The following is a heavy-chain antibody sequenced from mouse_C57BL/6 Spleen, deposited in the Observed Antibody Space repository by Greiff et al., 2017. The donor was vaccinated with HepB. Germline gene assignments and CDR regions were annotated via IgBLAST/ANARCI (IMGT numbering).Heavy chain of an antibody. V-gene: IGHV1-61*01. Sequence: VQLQQSGAELVRPGSSVKLSCKASGYTFTSYWMDWVKQRPGQGLEWIGNIYPSDSETHYNQKFKDKATLTVDKSSSTAYMQLSSLTSEDSAVYYCARGDSNWYFDVWGTGTTVTVSS. D-gene: IGHD2-5*01. J-gene: IGHJ1*03. CDR1: GYTFTSYW. CDR2: IYPSDSET. CDR3: ARGDSNWYFDV.